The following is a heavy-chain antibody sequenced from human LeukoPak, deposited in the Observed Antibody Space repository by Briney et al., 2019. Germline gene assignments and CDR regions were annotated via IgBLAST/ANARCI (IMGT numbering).Heavy chain of an antibody. J-gene: IGHJ4*02. CDR3: ARGDYDYVWGSYRYFPFDY. Sequence: EASVKVSCKASGYTFTGYYMHWVRQAPGQGLEWMGRINPNSGGTNYAKKFQGRVTMTRDTSISTAYMELSRLRSDDTAVYYCARGDYDYVWGSYRYFPFDYWGQGTLVTVSS. V-gene: IGHV1-2*06. D-gene: IGHD3-16*02. CDR1: GYTFTGYY. CDR2: INPNSGGT.